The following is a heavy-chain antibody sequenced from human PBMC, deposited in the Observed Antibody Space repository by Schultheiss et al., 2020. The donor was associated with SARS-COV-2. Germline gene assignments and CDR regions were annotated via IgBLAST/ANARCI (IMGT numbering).Heavy chain of an antibody. D-gene: IGHD3/OR15-3a*01. V-gene: IGHV3-66*01. CDR1: GFTVSSNY. CDR3: ARDWTSFYYYGMDV. Sequence: ESLKISCAASGFTVSSNYMSWVRQAPGKGLEWVSVIYSGGSTYYADSVKGRFTISRDNSKNTLYLQMNSLRAEDTAVYYCARDWTSFYYYGMDVWGQGTTVTVSS. J-gene: IGHJ6*02. CDR2: IYSGGST.